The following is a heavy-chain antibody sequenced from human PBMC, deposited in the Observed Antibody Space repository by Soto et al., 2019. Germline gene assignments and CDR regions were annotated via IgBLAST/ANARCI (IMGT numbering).Heavy chain of an antibody. Sequence: ASVKVSFKASGYTFTSYGISWVRQAPGQGLEWMGWISAYNGSTNYAQKLQGRVTMTTDTSTSTAYMELRSLRSDDTAVYYCARATGDYVKRYFDYWGQGTLVTVSS. J-gene: IGHJ4*02. V-gene: IGHV1-18*01. CDR1: GYTFTSYG. CDR2: ISAYNGST. D-gene: IGHD4-17*01. CDR3: ARATGDYVKRYFDY.